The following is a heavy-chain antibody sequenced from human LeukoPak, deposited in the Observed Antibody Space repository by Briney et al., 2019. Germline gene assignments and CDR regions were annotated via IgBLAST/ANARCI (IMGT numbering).Heavy chain of an antibody. CDR2: INPSGGTT. CDR3: ARELISGDWTWDI. CDR1: GYTFTSYS. V-gene: IGHV1-46*01. J-gene: IGHJ3*02. Sequence: GASVKVSCKASGYTFTSYSLNWVRQAPGQGLEWMGTINPSGGTTSYAQKFQGRISMTRDTSTSTVYMELSSLRSDDTAVYYCARELISGDWTWDIWGQGTMVTVSS. D-gene: IGHD2-21*02.